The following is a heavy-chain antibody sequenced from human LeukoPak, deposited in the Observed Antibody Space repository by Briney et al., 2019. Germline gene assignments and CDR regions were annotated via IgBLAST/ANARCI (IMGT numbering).Heavy chain of an antibody. CDR1: GYTFTSYG. CDR3: ARGRGQLWLVYFDY. CDR2: ISAYNGNT. J-gene: IGHJ4*02. V-gene: IGHV1-18*01. Sequence: VASVKVSCKASGYTFTSYGISWVRQAPGQGLEWMGWISAYNGNTNYAQKLQGRVTMTTDASTSTAYMELRSLRSDDTAVYYCARGRGQLWLVYFDYWGQGTLVTVSS. D-gene: IGHD5-18*01.